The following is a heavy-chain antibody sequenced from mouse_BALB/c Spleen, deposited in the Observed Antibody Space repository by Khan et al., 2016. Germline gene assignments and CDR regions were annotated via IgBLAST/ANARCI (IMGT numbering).Heavy chain of an antibody. CDR3: TRSVRYAMDY. Sequence: QVQLQQSGAELVRPGASVKLSCKPSGYTFTNYWINWVKQRPGQGLEWIGNIHPSDVFPNHNQKFKDKATLTVDKSSSTAYMQLSSPTSEDSAVYYCTRSVRYAMDYWGQGTSVTVSS. J-gene: IGHJ4*01. CDR2: IHPSDVFP. CDR1: GYTFTNYW. D-gene: IGHD2-14*01. V-gene: IGHV1S126*01.